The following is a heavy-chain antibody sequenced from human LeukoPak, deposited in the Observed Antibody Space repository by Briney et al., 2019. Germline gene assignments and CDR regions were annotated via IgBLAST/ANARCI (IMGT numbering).Heavy chain of an antibody. CDR2: ISSSSSYI. V-gene: IGHV3-21*01. CDR1: GFTFSNYN. CDR3: ARDLMATIPLDC. D-gene: IGHD5-24*01. J-gene: IGHJ4*02. Sequence: GGSLRLSCAASGFTFSNYNMNWVRQAPGKGLEWVSSISSSSSYIYYADSVKGRFTISRDNAKNSLYLQMNSLRAEDTALYYCARDLMATIPLDCWGQGTLVTVSA.